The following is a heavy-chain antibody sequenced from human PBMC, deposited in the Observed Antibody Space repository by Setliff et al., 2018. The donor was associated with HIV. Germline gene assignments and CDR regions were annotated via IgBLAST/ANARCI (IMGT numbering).Heavy chain of an antibody. V-gene: IGHV3-33*06. Sequence: GGSLRLSCAASEFTFSSYGMHWVRQAPGKGLEWVALIWFDGSNNYYADSVKGRFTISRDNSKNTLYLQMNSLRAEDTAVYYCAKGVNRGYYGSSGYPLLDYWGQGTLVTVSS. CDR3: AKGVNRGYYGSSGYPLLDY. J-gene: IGHJ4*02. CDR1: EFTFSSYG. D-gene: IGHD3-22*01. CDR2: IWFDGSNN.